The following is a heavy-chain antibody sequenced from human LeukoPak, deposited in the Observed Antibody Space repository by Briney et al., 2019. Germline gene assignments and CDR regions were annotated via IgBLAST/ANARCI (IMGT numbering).Heavy chain of an antibody. CDR2: ISGYNGNT. D-gene: IGHD3-22*01. V-gene: IGHV1-18*01. CDR1: GYTFTNYG. Sequence: GASVKVSCKASGYTFTNYGINLVRQAPGQGLEWMGWISGYNGNTKYAQNFQGRVTMTTDTSTSTGYMEVRSLISNDTAVYYCARAYYYDTSGYYQFDYWGQGTLVTVSS. J-gene: IGHJ4*02. CDR3: ARAYYYDTSGYYQFDY.